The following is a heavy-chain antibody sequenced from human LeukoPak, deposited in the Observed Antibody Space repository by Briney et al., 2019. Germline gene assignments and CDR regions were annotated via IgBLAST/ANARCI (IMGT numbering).Heavy chain of an antibody. CDR1: GFTFSSFS. Sequence: EVQLVESGGGLVQPGGSLRLSCAASGFTFSSFSMNWVRQAPGKGLEWISYISSSGITIYYADSVKGRFTISRDNAKNSLYLQMNSLRAEDTAVYYCARDQWYNWNYPHDDAFDIWGQGTMVTVSS. V-gene: IGHV3-48*01. J-gene: IGHJ3*02. D-gene: IGHD1-7*01. CDR3: ARDQWYNWNYPHDDAFDI. CDR2: ISSSGITI.